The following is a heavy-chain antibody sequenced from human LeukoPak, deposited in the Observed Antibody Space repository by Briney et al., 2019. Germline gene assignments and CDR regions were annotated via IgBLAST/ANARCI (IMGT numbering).Heavy chain of an antibody. CDR1: EYSFTTYW. Sequence: GESLKISCKGFEYSFTTYWIGWVRQMPGKGLEWMRIIYPNDSDTIYGPSFQGQVTISADKSISTAYLQWGSLKASDTAMYYCARYPRGEGFDYWGQGTLVAVSS. CDR2: IYPNDSDT. D-gene: IGHD3-16*01. V-gene: IGHV5-51*01. CDR3: ARYPRGEGFDY. J-gene: IGHJ4*02.